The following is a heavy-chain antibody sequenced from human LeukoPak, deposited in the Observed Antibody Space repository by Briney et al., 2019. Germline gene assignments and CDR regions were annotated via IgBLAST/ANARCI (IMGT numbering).Heavy chain of an antibody. J-gene: IGHJ4*02. CDR3: AREHSSSWFDY. Sequence: GASVKVSCKASGYTFTGYYMHWVRQAPGRGLEWMGWINPNSGGTNYAQKFQGWVTMTRDTSISTAYMELSRLRSDDTAVYYCAREHSSSWFDYWGQGTLVTVSS. D-gene: IGHD6-13*01. CDR1: GYTFTGYY. V-gene: IGHV1-2*04. CDR2: INPNSGGT.